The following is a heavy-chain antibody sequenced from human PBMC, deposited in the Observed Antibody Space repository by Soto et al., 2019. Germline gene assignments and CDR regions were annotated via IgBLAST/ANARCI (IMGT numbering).Heavy chain of an antibody. Sequence: GESLKISCKGSGYSFTSYWIGWVRQMPGKGLEWMGIIYPGDSDTRYSPSFQGQVTISADKSISTAYLQWSSLKASDTAMYYCARLAPFAYDILTGYPLPYFDYWGQGTLVTVSS. J-gene: IGHJ4*02. CDR3: ARLAPFAYDILTGYPLPYFDY. CDR2: IYPGDSDT. CDR1: GYSFTSYW. V-gene: IGHV5-51*01. D-gene: IGHD3-9*01.